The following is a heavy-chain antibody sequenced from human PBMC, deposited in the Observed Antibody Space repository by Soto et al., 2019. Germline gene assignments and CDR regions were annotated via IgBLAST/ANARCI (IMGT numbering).Heavy chain of an antibody. Sequence: QVQLVQSGAEVKKPRSSVKVSCKASGGTFSSYAISWVRQAPGQGLEWMGGIIPILGTANYAQKFQGRVTITAAESTNTAYMKLSSLRSEDPAVYYCARDLYGYGRGGSCHEDGRAECFQHWGQGTLVTVSS. CDR1: GGTFSSYA. J-gene: IGHJ1*01. V-gene: IGHV1-69*12. CDR2: IIPILGTA. CDR3: ARDLYGYGRGGSCHEDGRAECFQH. D-gene: IGHD2-15*01.